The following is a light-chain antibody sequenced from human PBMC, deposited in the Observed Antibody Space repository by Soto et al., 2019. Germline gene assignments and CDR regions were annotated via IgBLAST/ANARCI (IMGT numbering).Light chain of an antibody. CDR2: RDD. Sequence: QSVLTQPPSASGTPGQRVTISCSGSYSNIGSNYVYWYQQFPGTAPKLLIYRDDQRPSGVPDRFSGSKSGTSASLAISGLRSEDEADYYCAAWDDSLTGWVFGGGTKLT. CDR3: AAWDDSLTGWV. CDR1: YSNIGSNY. J-gene: IGLJ3*02. V-gene: IGLV1-47*01.